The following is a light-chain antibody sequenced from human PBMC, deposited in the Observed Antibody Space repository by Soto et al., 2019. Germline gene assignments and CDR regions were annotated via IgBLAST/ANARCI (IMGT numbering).Light chain of an antibody. J-gene: IGKJ4*01. CDR1: QSVGIH. CDR3: QQRDSWPPLT. Sequence: EVVLTQSPGTLSLSPGERATLSCRASQSVGIHLAWYQQKPGRAPRLLIYEASNRATGIPARFSGSGSGTDFVLTISSLEPEDFAVYYCQQRDSWPPLTFGGGTKVEIK. CDR2: EAS. V-gene: IGKV3-11*01.